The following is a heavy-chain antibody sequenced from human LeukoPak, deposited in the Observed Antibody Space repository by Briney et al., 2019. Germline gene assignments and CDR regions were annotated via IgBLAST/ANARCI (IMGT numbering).Heavy chain of an antibody. CDR1: GYSFTSYW. Sequence: GESLKISCKGSGYSFTSYWIGWVRQMPGKGLEWMGIIYPGGSDTRYSPSFQGQVTISADKSISTAYLQWSSLKASDTAMYYCARLPRYSGSYWDLDYWGQGTLVTVSS. V-gene: IGHV5-51*01. J-gene: IGHJ4*02. CDR3: ARLPRYSGSYWDLDY. D-gene: IGHD1-26*01. CDR2: IYPGGSDT.